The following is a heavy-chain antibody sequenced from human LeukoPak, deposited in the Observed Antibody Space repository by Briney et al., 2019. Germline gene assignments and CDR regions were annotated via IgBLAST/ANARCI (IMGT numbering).Heavy chain of an antibody. J-gene: IGHJ5*02. V-gene: IGHV4-34*01. CDR1: GGSFSGYY. D-gene: IGHD5-18*01. CDR2: INHSGST. Sequence: SETLSFTCAVYGGSFSGYYWSWIRQPPGKGLEWIGEINHSGSTNYNPSLKSRVTISVDTSKNQFSLKLSSVTAADTAVYYCARGRGKYSYGSFRPPRPTWFDPWGQGTLVTVSS. CDR3: ARGRGKYSYGSFRPPRPTWFDP.